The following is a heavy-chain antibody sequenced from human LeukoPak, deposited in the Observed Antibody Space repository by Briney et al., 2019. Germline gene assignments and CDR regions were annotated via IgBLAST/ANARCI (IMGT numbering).Heavy chain of an antibody. V-gene: IGHV4-34*01. J-gene: IGHJ5*02. CDR3: ASRAQHQNWFDP. CDR1: GGSFSGYY. Sequence: SETLSLTCAVYGGSFSGYYRSWIRQPPGKGLEWIGEINHSGSTNYNPSLKSRVTISVDTSKNQFSLKLSSVTAADTAVYYCASRAQHQNWFDPWGQGTLVTVSS. D-gene: IGHD2-2*01. CDR2: INHSGST.